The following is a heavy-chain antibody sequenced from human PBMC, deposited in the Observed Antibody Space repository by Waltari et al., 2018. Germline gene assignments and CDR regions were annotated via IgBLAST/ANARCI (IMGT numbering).Heavy chain of an antibody. CDR2: IYHTGHT. CDR1: GGSIVTEEYY. Sequence: QVRLQESGPGLVKPSETLSLTCSVSGGSIVTEEYYWTWLRHVPNKGLEWIGYIYHTGHTLYNPARGIRLAMSVDTSKNHFVLHLSSVTAADTAAYFCARFPRIARSWYFDLWGRGALVTVSS. J-gene: IGHJ2*01. CDR3: ARFPRIARSWYFDL. D-gene: IGHD3-3*01. V-gene: IGHV4-31*04.